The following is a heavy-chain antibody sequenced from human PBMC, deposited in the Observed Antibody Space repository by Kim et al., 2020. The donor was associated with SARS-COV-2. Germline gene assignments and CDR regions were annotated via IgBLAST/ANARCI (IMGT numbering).Heavy chain of an antibody. CDR3: AKYFYDSSGYIPNFDY. CDR2: ISGNGGST. J-gene: IGHJ4*01. CDR1: GFILSTYA. D-gene: IGHD3-22*01. V-gene: IGHV3-23*01. Sequence: GGSLRLSCVASGFILSTYAMSWVRQAPGKGLEWVSTISGNGGSTYYADSVKGRFTISRDNSKNTVYLQMNGLRAEDTAVYYCAKYFYDSSGYIPNFDYWG.